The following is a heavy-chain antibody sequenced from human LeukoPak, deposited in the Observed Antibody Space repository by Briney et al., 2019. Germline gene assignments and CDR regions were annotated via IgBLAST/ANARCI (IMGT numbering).Heavy chain of an antibody. Sequence: SETLSLTCAVSVGSISSYYWSCIRQPARKGREWIGRIYTSGTTNYNPSLKSRVTMSVDTSKNQFSLNLNSVTAADTAVYYCARTSPRAATFDYWGLGTLVTVSS. CDR1: VGSISSYY. V-gene: IGHV4-4*07. J-gene: IGHJ4*02. CDR3: ARTSPRAATFDY. D-gene: IGHD2-15*01. CDR2: IYTSGTT.